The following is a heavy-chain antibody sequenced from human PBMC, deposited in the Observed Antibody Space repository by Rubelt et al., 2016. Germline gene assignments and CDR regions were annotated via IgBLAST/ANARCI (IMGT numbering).Heavy chain of an antibody. CDR2: IYYSGST. Sequence: QVQLQESGPGLVKPSETLSLTCTVSGGSISGYYWSWIRQSPEKGLEWIGCIYYSGSTNYNPSLKSRRTITMDTSKNQFSLRLSYVTAAETAVYSCARQVRVLYYSDYWGQGTLVTVSS. V-gene: IGHV4-59*08. CDR1: GGSISGYY. CDR3: ARQVRVLYYSDY. J-gene: IGHJ4*02.